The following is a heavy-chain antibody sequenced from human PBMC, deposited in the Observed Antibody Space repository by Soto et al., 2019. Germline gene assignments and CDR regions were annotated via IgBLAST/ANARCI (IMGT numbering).Heavy chain of an antibody. J-gene: IGHJ4*02. CDR3: ARLKDYYDYFVYSQYYFGY. CDR2: ISSSSSYI. D-gene: IGHD3-22*01. Sequence: CVAFGGSRIIKNINWIRQTPGKGLEWVSSISSSSSYIYYPDPVKGRFTISRDNSKNSPHLQINSLRAEDTAVYYGARLKDYYDYFVYSQYYFGYWGQGSPFTVSP. V-gene: IGHV3-21*01. CDR1: GGSRIIKN.